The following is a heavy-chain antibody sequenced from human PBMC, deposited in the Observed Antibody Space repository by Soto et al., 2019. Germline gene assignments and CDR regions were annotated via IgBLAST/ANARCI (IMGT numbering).Heavy chain of an antibody. CDR3: ARDQGGNDDFDY. CDR2: IWYDGSNK. Sequence: GGSLRLSCAASGFTFSSYGMHWVRQAPGKGLEWVAVIWYDGSNKYYADSVKGRFTISRDNSKNTLYLQMNSLRAEDTAVYYCARDQGGNDDFDYWGQGTLVTVSS. J-gene: IGHJ4*02. V-gene: IGHV3-33*01. D-gene: IGHD2-15*01. CDR1: GFTFSSYG.